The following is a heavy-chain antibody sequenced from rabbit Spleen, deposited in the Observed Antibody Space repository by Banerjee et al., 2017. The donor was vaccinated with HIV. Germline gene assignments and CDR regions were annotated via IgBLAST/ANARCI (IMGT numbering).Heavy chain of an antibody. D-gene: IGHD4-1*01. CDR1: GIDFSSYG. V-gene: IGHV1S7*01. Sequence: QELVESGGGLVQPGGSLKLSCKASGIDFSSYGISWVRQAPGKGLEWIGYIDPVFGISYYANWVNGRFTISSHNAQNTLFLQLNSLTAADTATYFCVREVAAKFSLWGPGTLVTVS. CDR2: IDPVFGIS. J-gene: IGHJ4*01. CDR3: VREVAAKFSL.